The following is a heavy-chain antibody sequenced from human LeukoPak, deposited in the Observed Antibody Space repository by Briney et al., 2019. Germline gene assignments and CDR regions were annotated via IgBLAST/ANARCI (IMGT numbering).Heavy chain of an antibody. D-gene: IGHD5-24*01. CDR2: IYYSGST. Sequence: SETLSLTCTVSGGSISSYYWSWIRQPPGKGLEWIGYIYYSGSTNYNPSLKSRVTISVGTDEYQFSVKLSCTPAAYTAVYYCARGSWAQMAKTPFDNWGQGTLVTVSS. CDR1: GGSISSYY. CDR3: ARGSWAQMAKTPFDN. V-gene: IGHV4-59*01. J-gene: IGHJ4*02.